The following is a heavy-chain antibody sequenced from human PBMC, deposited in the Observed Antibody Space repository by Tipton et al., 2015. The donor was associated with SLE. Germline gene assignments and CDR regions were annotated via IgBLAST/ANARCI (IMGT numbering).Heavy chain of an antibody. J-gene: IGHJ2*01. CDR2: YYYYGST. CDR3: ARPVIPWRYFDL. V-gene: IGHV4-59*11. CDR1: GDSISSQY. Sequence: TLSLTCTVSGDSISSQYYTWIRQPPGKGLEWIGSYYYYGSTSHNPSLKSRVTMSVDTSKNQFSLKMRSVSAADTAVYYCARPVIPWRYFDLWGRGTLVTVSS. D-gene: IGHD2-21*01.